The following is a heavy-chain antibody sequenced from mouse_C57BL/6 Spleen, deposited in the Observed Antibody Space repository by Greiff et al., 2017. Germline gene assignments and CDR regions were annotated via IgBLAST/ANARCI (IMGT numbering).Heavy chain of an antibody. D-gene: IGHD1-1*01. CDR3: ARDYYGSSPFDY. CDR2: ISYDGSN. V-gene: IGHV3-6*01. CDR1: GYSITSGYY. Sequence: EVKVEESGPGLVKPSQSLSLTCSVTGYSITSGYYWNWIRQFPGNKLEWMGYISYDGSNNYNPSLKNRISITRDTSKNQFFLKLNSVTTEDTATYYSARDYYGSSPFDYWGQGTTLTVSS. J-gene: IGHJ2*01.